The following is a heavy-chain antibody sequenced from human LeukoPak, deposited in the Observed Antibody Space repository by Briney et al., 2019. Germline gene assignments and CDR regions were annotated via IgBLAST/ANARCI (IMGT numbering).Heavy chain of an antibody. Sequence: GGSLRLSCAASGFTFSSYAMIWVRQAPGKGLEWVSAISGSGGSTYYADPVKGRFTISRDNSKNTLYLQMNSLRAEDTAVYYCASIVVVVAARFDPWGQGTLVTVSS. CDR1: GFTFSSYA. CDR2: ISGSGGST. J-gene: IGHJ5*02. CDR3: ASIVVVVAARFDP. D-gene: IGHD2-15*01. V-gene: IGHV3-23*01.